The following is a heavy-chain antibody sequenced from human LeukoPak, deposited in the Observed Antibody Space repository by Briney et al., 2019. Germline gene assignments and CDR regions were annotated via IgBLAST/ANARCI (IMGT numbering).Heavy chain of an antibody. CDR1: GYTFSGTGWY. D-gene: IGHD3-10*01. J-gene: IGHJ4*02. V-gene: IGHV1-2*02. CDR2: IYPYTGAT. Sequence: ASVKVSCKASGYTFSGTGWYLYWLRQAPGQGLECMGWIYPYTGATHYTQKFQGRVAMTRDTFISTAYMELSRLRPDDTAVYYCARDGPAQMVDFDYWGQGTLVTVSS. CDR3: ARDGPAQMVDFDY.